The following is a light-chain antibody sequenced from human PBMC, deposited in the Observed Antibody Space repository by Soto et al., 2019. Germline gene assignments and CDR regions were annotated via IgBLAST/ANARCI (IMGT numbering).Light chain of an antibody. CDR1: QSISSY. V-gene: IGKV1-39*01. Sequence: DIQMTQSPSSLSASVGDRVTITCRASQSISSYLNWYQQKPGKAPKLLIYAASSLQSGVPSRFSGSGSGTDFTLTISILQPEDFATYYCQQRYSTPITFGQGTRLEIK. CDR2: AAS. J-gene: IGKJ5*01. CDR3: QQRYSTPIT.